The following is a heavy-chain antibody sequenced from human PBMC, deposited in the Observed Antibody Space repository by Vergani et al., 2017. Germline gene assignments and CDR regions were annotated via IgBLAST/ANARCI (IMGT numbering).Heavy chain of an antibody. CDR1: GGSISSSSYY. V-gene: IGHV4-34*01. CDR2: INHSGST. J-gene: IGHJ6*02. Sequence: QVQLQQWGAGLLKPSETLSLTCTVSGGSISSSSYYWSWIRQPPGKGLEWIGEINHSGSTNYNPSLKSRVTISVDTSKNQFSLMLGSVTAADTAVYYCSRDDYGGDFAWWVCYYYFGLDLWGQGTTVNVSS. CDR3: SRDDYGGDFAWWVCYYYFGLDL. D-gene: IGHD4-23*01.